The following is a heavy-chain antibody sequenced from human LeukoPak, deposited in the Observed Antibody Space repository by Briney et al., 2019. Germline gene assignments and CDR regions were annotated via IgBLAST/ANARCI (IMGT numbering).Heavy chain of an antibody. Sequence: GGSLRLSCAASGFTFSSSAMHWVRQAPGKGLEWVAIIWSDGSNKYNADSVKGRFTISRDNSKNTLYLQMNSLRAEDTAVYYCAKDIGIQLWPTLYYFDYWGQGTLVTVSS. CDR3: AKDIGIQLWPTLYYFDY. J-gene: IGHJ4*02. CDR2: IWSDGSNK. D-gene: IGHD5-18*01. CDR1: GFTFSSSA. V-gene: IGHV3-33*06.